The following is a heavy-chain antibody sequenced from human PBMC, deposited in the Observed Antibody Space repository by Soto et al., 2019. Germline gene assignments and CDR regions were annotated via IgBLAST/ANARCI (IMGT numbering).Heavy chain of an antibody. CDR2: VTDTGDST. CDR3: AKWGNDWGDNYYGFNV. D-gene: IGHD7-27*01. Sequence: EVQLLESGGGSVQPGGSLRLSCVASGFRFSSFDMSWVRQAPGKGLEWVATVTDTGDSTYYAESVKDQFTISRDNSKNTVYLQMNSVRDDDTALYYCAKWGNDWGDNYYGFNVWGQGTTVTVSS. CDR1: GFRFSSFD. J-gene: IGHJ6*02. V-gene: IGHV3-23*01.